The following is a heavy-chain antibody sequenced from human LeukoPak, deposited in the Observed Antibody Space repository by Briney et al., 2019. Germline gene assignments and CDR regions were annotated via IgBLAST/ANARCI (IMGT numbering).Heavy chain of an antibody. Sequence: ASVKVSCKASGYTFTSYGISWVRQAPGQGLEWMGWISAYNGNTNYAQKLQGRVTMTTDPSTSTAYMELRSLRSDDTAVYYCARDGSMSGVIIIRDYYYGMDVWGQGTTVTVSS. CDR1: GYTFTSYG. D-gene: IGHD3-10*01. J-gene: IGHJ6*02. CDR2: ISAYNGNT. V-gene: IGHV1-18*01. CDR3: ARDGSMSGVIIIRDYYYGMDV.